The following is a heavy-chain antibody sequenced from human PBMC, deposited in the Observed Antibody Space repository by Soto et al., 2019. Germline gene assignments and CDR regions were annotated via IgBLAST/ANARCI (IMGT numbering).Heavy chain of an antibody. CDR1: GFTFSTYN. V-gene: IGHV3-21*01. CDR2: ISSTSVYM. CDR3: ARGWLRDPWMY. J-gene: IGHJ4*02. Sequence: EVQLVESGGGLVKPGGSLRLSCAASGFTFSTYNMNWVRQAPGTGLEWVASISSTSVYMYYANSLKGRFTISRANAKSSLSLPVNSLRAAATAVYYCARGWLRDPWMYWGQGTLVTVSS. D-gene: IGHD5-12*01.